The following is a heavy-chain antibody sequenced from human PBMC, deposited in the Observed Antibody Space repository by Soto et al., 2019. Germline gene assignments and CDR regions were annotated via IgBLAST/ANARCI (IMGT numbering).Heavy chain of an antibody. V-gene: IGHV3-23*01. CDR1: GFTFSSYA. CDR2: ISGSGGST. CDR3: AKLATVITESDYFDD. J-gene: IGHJ4*02. D-gene: IGHD4-4*01. Sequence: PGGSLRLSCAASGFTFSSYAMSWVRQAPGKGLEWVSAISGSGGSTYYADSVKGRFTISRDNSKNTLYLQMNSLRAEDTAVYYCAKLATVITESDYFDDWGQGTRVTVAS.